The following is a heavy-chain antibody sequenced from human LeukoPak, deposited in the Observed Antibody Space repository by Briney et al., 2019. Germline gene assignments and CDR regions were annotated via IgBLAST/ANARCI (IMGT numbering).Heavy chain of an antibody. CDR2: ISSSGSTI. J-gene: IGHJ6*04. CDR3: AELGITMIGGV. CDR1: GFTFSSYE. Sequence: PGGSLRLSCAASGFTFSSYEMNWVRQAPGKGLEWVSYISSSGSTIYYADSVKGRFSISRDNAKNSLYLQMNSLRAEDTAVYYCAELGITMIGGVWGKGTTVTISS. D-gene: IGHD3-10*02. V-gene: IGHV3-48*03.